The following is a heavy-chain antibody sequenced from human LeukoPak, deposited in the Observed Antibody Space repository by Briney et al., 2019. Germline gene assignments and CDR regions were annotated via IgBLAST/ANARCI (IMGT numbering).Heavy chain of an antibody. CDR1: GGSISNYY. CDR3: AREGAATAIDY. V-gene: IGHV4-4*07. J-gene: IGHJ4*02. Sequence: SETLSLTCTVSGGSISNYYWSWIRQPAGKGLEWIGRISASGNTNYDPSLKSRVTTSVDTSMNLLALKMSSVTAADTAVYYCAREGAATAIDYWGQGTLVTVSS. CDR2: ISASGNT. D-gene: IGHD2-15*01.